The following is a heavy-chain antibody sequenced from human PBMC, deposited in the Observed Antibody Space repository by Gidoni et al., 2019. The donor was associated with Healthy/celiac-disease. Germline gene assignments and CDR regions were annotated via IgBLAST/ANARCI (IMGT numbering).Heavy chain of an antibody. Sequence: EVQLVESGGGLVQPGGSLRLSCAASGFTVSSNYMSWVRQAPGKGLEWVSVIYSGGSTYYADSVKGRFTISRDNSKNTLYRQMNSLRAEDTAVYYCARDPYYGSGPWYYGMDVWGQGTTVTVSS. CDR1: GFTVSSNY. CDR2: IYSGGST. J-gene: IGHJ6*02. CDR3: ARDPYYGSGPWYYGMDV. D-gene: IGHD3-10*01. V-gene: IGHV3-66*02.